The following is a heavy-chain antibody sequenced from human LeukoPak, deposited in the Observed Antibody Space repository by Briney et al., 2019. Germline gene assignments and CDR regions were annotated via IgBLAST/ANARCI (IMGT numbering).Heavy chain of an antibody. D-gene: IGHD4-23*01. V-gene: IGHV3-23*01. CDR2: ISGRGDYT. J-gene: IGHJ4*02. Sequence: GGSLRLSCAASGFTFTNYAMSWVRQAPGKGLEWVSAISGRGDYTYYADSVKGRFTISRDNSKNTLYVQMNSLSAEDTAIHYCVKDESGNGYFDYWGQGILVTVSS. CDR3: VKDESGNGYFDY. CDR1: GFTFTNYA.